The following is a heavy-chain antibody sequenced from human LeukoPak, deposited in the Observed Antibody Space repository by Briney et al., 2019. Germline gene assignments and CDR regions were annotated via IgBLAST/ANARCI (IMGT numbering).Heavy chain of an antibody. J-gene: IGHJ4*02. D-gene: IGHD2-2*01. CDR2: ISGDGVTT. V-gene: IGHV3-43*02. CDR1: GFNFHDFA. CDR3: AKGSNTISFNFDY. Sequence: PGGSLRLSCAASGFNFHDFAMHWVRQVPGQGPDWVSLISGDGVTTYYSDSVKDRFTISRDNNKNLLFLQMNSLRVEDSAIYYCAKGSNTISFNFDYWGRGSLVTVSS.